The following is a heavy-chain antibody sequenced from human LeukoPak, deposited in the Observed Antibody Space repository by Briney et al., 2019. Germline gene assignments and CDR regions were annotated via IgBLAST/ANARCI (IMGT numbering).Heavy chain of an antibody. CDR3: VTGFTTMAVDYFDY. D-gene: IGHD5-18*01. CDR1: GETLSDLS. J-gene: IGHJ4*02. V-gene: IGHV1-24*01. CDR2: SDPEDGER. Sequence: ASMKVSRKVSGETLSDLSIHWLRQPPGKGLEWLGGSDPEDGERIYAQMFQGRVTMTEDTSIDTAYMELSSLRSEDTAVYYCVTGFTTMAVDYFDYWGQGTLVTVSP.